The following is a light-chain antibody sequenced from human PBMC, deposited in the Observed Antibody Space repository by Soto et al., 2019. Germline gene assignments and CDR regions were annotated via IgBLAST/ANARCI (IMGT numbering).Light chain of an antibody. V-gene: IGKV1-39*01. J-gene: IGKJ1*01. CDR1: QDISNY. Sequence: DIQMTQSPSSLSTSVGDRVTITCQASQDISNYLNWYQQKPGKAPKLLIYAASSLQSVVPSRFSVSGSGTDFTLTISSLQPEDFATYYCQQSYSTLWTFGQGTKVDIK. CDR2: AAS. CDR3: QQSYSTLWT.